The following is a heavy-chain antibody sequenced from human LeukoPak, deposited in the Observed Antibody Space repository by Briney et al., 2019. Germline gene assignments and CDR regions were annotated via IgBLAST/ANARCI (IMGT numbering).Heavy chain of an antibody. V-gene: IGHV1-46*01. Sequence: ASVKVSCKASGYTFTDYYMHWVRQAPGQGLEWMGILNPSGGSTTYTQSFQGRVTMTRDTSTTTVYMELSSLRSEDTAVYYCVRDLYGLGSRSFDYWGQGTLVTVSS. J-gene: IGHJ4*02. D-gene: IGHD3-10*01. CDR3: VRDLYGLGSRSFDY. CDR1: GYTFTDYY. CDR2: LNPSGGST.